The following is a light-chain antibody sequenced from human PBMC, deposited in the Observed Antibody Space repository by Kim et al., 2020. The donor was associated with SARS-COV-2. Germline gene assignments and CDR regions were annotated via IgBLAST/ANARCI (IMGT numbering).Light chain of an antibody. V-gene: IGKV3-11*01. CDR2: DAS. J-gene: IGKJ4*01. CDR1: QSVSIY. Sequence: EIVLTRSPATLSLSPGERATLSCRASQSVSIYLAWYQQKPGQAPRLLIYDASNRATGIPARFTGSGSGTDFSLTISSLEPEDFAAYYCQQRNNWPLTFGGGTKVDIK. CDR3: QQRNNWPLT.